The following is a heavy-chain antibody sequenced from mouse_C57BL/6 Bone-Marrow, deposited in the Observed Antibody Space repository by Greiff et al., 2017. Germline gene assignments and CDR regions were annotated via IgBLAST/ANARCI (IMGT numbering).Heavy chain of an antibody. CDR2: IYPGSGNT. CDR1: GYTFTDYY. J-gene: IGHJ1*03. Sequence: VQLQQSGAELVRPGASVKLSCKASGYTFTDYYINWVKQRPGQGLEWIARIYPGSGNTYYNEKFKGKATLTAEKSSSTAYMQLSSLTSEDSAVYFCPRANYDYDGWYFDVWGTGTTVTVSS. D-gene: IGHD2-4*01. V-gene: IGHV1-76*01. CDR3: PRANYDYDGWYFDV.